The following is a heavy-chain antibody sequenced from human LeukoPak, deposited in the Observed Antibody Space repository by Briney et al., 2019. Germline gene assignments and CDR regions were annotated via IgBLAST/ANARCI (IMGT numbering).Heavy chain of an antibody. CDR3: ARHAPSTVNFDY. CDR2: VYASGST. J-gene: IGHJ4*02. CDR1: GASISSGGYF. Sequence: SQTLSLTCTVSGASISSGGYFWSWIRQPAGKRLEWIGRVYASGSTNYSPFFKSRVTISLDTSKSQFSLKLSSVTAADTAVYYCARHAPSTVNFDYWGQGTLVTVSS. V-gene: IGHV4-61*02. D-gene: IGHD4-11*01.